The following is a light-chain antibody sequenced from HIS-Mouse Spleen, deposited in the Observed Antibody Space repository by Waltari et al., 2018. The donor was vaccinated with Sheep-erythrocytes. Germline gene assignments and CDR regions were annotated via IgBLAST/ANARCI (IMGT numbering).Light chain of an antibody. CDR1: KLGDKY. J-gene: IGLJ2*01. CDR3: QAWDSSTVV. V-gene: IGLV3-1*01. CDR2: QDS. Sequence: SYELTQPPSVSVSPGQTASITCSVDKLGDKYACWYQQKPGQSPVLVIYQDSKRPSVLPERFSGSNSGNTATLTISGTQAMDEADYYCQAWDSSTVVFGGGTKLTVL.